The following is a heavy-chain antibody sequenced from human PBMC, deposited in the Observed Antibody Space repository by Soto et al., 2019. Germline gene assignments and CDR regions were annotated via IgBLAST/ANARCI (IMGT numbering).Heavy chain of an antibody. J-gene: IGHJ5*02. CDR2: IRSKANSYAT. D-gene: IGHD2-2*01. Sequence: PGGSLRLSCAASGFTFSGSAMHWVRQASGKGLEWVGRIRSKANSYATAYAASVKGRFTISRDDSKNTAYLQMNSLKTEDTAVYYCTRPNGSSTSCQPSFDPWGQGTLVPVSS. CDR3: TRPNGSSTSCQPSFDP. V-gene: IGHV3-73*01. CDR1: GFTFSGSA.